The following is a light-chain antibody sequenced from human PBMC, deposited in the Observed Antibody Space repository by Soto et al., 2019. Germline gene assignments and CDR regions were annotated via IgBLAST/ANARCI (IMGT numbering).Light chain of an antibody. CDR2: GAS. V-gene: IGKV3D-15*03. Sequence: EVVMTQSPATLSVSRGEGVTLSCRASQGIGDALAWYQHKPGQAPRLLIYGASSRATGIPDRFSGSGSGTDFTLTISVLEREDFAVYYCQHYTASLWALGQGTKLDSK. CDR1: QGIGDA. J-gene: IGKJ1*01. CDR3: QHYTASLWA.